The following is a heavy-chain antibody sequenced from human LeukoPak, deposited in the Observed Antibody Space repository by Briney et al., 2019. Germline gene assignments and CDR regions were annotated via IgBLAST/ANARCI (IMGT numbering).Heavy chain of an antibody. CDR3: ARGSRIRDAFDI. CDR1: GGSISSGGYY. V-gene: IGHV4-31*03. J-gene: IGHJ3*02. CDR2: IYHSGST. Sequence: SETLSLTCTVSGGSISSGGYYWSWIRQHPGKGLEWIGYIYHSGSTYYNPSLKSRVTISVDTSKNQFSLKLSSVTAADTAVYYCARGSRIRDAFDIWGQGTMVTVSS. D-gene: IGHD3-3*02.